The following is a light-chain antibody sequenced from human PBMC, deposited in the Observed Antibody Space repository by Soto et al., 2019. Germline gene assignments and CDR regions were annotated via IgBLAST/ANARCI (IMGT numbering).Light chain of an antibody. J-gene: IGKJ1*01. CDR3: QRRSNWPWT. V-gene: IGKV3-11*01. CDR2: HAS. CDR1: QSVSTY. Sequence: EIVLTQSPATLSLPPGARATLSCRASQSVSTYLAWYQQKPGQAPRLLIYHASNRATGIPARLSGSGSETALSLTISSLEPEESAVYYCQRRSNWPWTFGQGKKVEIK.